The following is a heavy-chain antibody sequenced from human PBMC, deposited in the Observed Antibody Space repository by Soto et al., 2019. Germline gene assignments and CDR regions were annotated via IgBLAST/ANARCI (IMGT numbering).Heavy chain of an antibody. CDR1: GFTFSSYS. CDR2: ISSSSSYI. Sequence: GGSLRLSCAASGFTFSSYSMNWVRQAPGKGLEWVSSISSSSSYIYYADSVKGRFTISRGNAKNSLYLQMNSLRAEDTAVYYCASLGAIAARSKADYWGQGTLVTVSS. V-gene: IGHV3-21*01. D-gene: IGHD6-6*01. J-gene: IGHJ4*02. CDR3: ASLGAIAARSKADY.